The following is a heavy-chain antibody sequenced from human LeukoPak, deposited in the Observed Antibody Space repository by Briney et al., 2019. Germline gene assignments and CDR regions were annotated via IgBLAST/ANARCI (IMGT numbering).Heavy chain of an antibody. J-gene: IGHJ4*02. V-gene: IGHV4-39*01. CDR1: GGSISSSSYY. D-gene: IGHD6-19*01. Sequence: SETLSLTCTVSGGSISSSSYYWGWIRQPPGKGLEWIGSIYYSGITYYNPSLKSRVTISADTSKNQFSLKLSSVTAADTAVYYCARLSVSSGWDLDYWGQGTLVTASS. CDR3: ARLSVSSGWDLDY. CDR2: IYYSGIT.